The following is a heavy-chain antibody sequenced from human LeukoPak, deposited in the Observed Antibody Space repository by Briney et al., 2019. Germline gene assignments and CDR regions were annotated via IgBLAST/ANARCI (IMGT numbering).Heavy chain of an antibody. Sequence: SVKVSCKASGFTFTSPAVKWVRQARGQRLEWIGWIVVGSGNTNYAQKFQERVTITRDMSTSTAYMELSSLRSEDTAVYYCAAGQPYEGIAAAGPNYYYYGMDVWAQGTTVTVSS. CDR2: IVVGSGNT. CDR1: GFTFTSPA. CDR3: AAGQPYEGIAAAGPNYYYYGMDV. J-gene: IGHJ6*02. D-gene: IGHD6-13*01. V-gene: IGHV1-58*01.